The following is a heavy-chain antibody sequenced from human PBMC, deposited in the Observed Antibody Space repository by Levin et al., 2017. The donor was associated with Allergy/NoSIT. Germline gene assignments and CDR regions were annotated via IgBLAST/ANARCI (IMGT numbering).Heavy chain of an antibody. CDR1: GFTFSSYG. CDR3: ARGDDSSGYYYGYFDY. V-gene: IGHV3-33*01. D-gene: IGHD3-22*01. J-gene: IGHJ4*02. Sequence: PGGSLRLSCAASGFTFSSYGMHWVRQAPGKGLEWVAVIWYDGSNKYYADSVKGRFTISRDNSKNTLYLQMNSLRAEDTAVYYCARGDDSSGYYYGYFDYWGQGTLVTVSS. CDR2: IWYDGSNK.